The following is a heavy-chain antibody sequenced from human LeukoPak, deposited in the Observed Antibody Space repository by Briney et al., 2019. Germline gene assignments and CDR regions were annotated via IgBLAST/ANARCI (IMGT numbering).Heavy chain of an antibody. CDR3: ARRGSSVGGSYYSFDC. CDR1: GYTFTGYF. J-gene: IGHJ4*02. D-gene: IGHD1-26*01. CDR2: INPNSGGT. Sequence: ASVKVSCKASGYTFTGYFMHWVRQAPGQGLEWMGWINPNSGGTNYAQKFQGSVTMTRDTSISTAYMELSRLRSEDTAVYYCARRGSSVGGSYYSFDCWGQGTLVTVSS. V-gene: IGHV1-2*02.